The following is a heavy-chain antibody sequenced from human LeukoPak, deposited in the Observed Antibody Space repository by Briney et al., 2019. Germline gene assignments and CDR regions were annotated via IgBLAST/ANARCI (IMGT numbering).Heavy chain of an antibody. CDR3: ASGRDQLPYFQY. CDR2: IYNSGST. D-gene: IGHD1-26*01. Sequence: SETLSLTCTVSGASISGYYWTWIRQPPGKGLEWIGYIYNSGSTNYNPSLKSRVTMSVDTSKNQFSLKLTSVTPADTAVYYCASGRDQLPYFQYWGEGNLATVSS. V-gene: IGHV4-59*01. J-gene: IGHJ1*01. CDR1: GASISGYY.